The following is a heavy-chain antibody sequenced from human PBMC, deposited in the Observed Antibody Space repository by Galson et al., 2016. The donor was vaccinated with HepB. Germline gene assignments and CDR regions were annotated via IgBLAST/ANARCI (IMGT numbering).Heavy chain of an antibody. J-gene: IGHJ4*02. V-gene: IGHV3-30*03. CDR1: GFTFSSYG. Sequence: LRLSCAASGFTFSSYGMHWVRQAPGKGLEWVAFISYDGSNEKYADSVKGRFTISRDNSKNMLTLQMNSLRAEDTAVYYCARGSYPSGAFDYWGQGALVTVSS. CDR3: ARGSYPSGAFDY. D-gene: IGHD3-16*01. CDR2: ISYDGSNE.